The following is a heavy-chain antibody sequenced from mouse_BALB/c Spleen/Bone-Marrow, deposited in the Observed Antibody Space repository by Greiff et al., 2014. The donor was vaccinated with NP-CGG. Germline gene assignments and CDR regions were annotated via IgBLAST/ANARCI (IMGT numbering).Heavy chain of an antibody. Sequence: QVQLKESGVEFVKPGASVKLSCKASGYTFTSYWMHWVKQRPGQGLEWIGEIDPSDSYTKYNQKFKGKATLTVDKSSSTAYMQLSSLTSEDSAVYYCARTYYDYDWFAYWGQGTLVTVSA. CDR2: IDPSDSYT. CDR3: ARTYYDYDWFAY. V-gene: IGHV1-69*02. J-gene: IGHJ3*01. D-gene: IGHD2-4*01. CDR1: GYTFTSYW.